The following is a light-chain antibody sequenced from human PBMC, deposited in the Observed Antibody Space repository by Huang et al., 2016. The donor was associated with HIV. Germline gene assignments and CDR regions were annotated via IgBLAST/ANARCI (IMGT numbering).Light chain of an antibody. CDR2: DAS. CDR3: QHFDNLALT. V-gene: IGKV1-33*01. CDR1: QDISNY. Sequence: DIQMTQSPSSLSASVGDRVTITCQASQDISNYLNLYQQKPGKAPKLLIYDASNLETGVPSRFSGIGSGTDFTFTISSLQPEDIATYYCQHFDNLALTFGGGTKVQIK. J-gene: IGKJ4*01.